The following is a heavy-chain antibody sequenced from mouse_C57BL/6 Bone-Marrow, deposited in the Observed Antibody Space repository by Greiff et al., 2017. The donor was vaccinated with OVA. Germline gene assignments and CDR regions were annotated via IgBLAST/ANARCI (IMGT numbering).Heavy chain of an antibody. CDR1: GYSITSDY. CDR3: ARYYYWYFDV. Sequence: VQLKESGPGLAKPSQTLSLTCSVSGYSITSDYWNWLRKFPGNKLEYMGYISYSGSTYYNPSLISRISITRDTSKNQYYLQLNSVTTEDTATYYCARYYYWYFDVWGTGTTVTVSS. CDR2: ISYSGST. V-gene: IGHV3-8*01. J-gene: IGHJ1*03.